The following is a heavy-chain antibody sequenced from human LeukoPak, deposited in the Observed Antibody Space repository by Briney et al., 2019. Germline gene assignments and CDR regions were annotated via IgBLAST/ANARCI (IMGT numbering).Heavy chain of an antibody. J-gene: IGHJ3*01. CDR1: GYTFTTYF. V-gene: IGHV1-2*02. CDR3: ARDWAEPAATDDAFDV. Sequence: ASVKVSCKTSGYTFTTYFIHWVRQAPGQGLEWMGGINPYSGDTKYAQNFQGRVTMTRDTSISTPYMELSRLMSGDTAVYSCARDWAEPAATDDAFDVWGQGTMVVVSS. CDR2: INPYSGDT. D-gene: IGHD3-16*01.